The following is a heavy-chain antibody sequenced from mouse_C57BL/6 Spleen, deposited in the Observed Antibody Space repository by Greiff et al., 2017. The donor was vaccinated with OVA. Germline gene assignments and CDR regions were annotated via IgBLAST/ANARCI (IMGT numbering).Heavy chain of an antibody. CDR2: IRLKSDNYAT. CDR1: GFTFSNYW. V-gene: IGHV6-3*01. D-gene: IGHD2-10*01. CDR3: TDRTYSWMDY. Sequence: EVQLQQSGGGLVQPGGSMKLSCVASGFTFSNYWMNWVRQSPEKGLEWVAQIRLKSDNYATHYAESVKGRFTISRDDSKSSVYLQMNNLRAEDTGIYYCTDRTYSWMDYWGQGTSVTVSS. J-gene: IGHJ4*01.